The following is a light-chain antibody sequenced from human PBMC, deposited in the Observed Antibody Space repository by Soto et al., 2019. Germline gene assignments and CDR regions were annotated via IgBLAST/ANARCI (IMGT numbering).Light chain of an antibody. Sequence: EIVMTQSPATLSVSPGERVTLSCRASQSVSSRLAWYHQKPGQSPRLLIYGASTRATGIPARFSGSGSGTEFTLTISRLEPEDVALYYCQQYDRPPITFGQGTRLEIK. CDR1: QSVSSR. J-gene: IGKJ5*01. CDR2: GAS. V-gene: IGKV3-15*01. CDR3: QQYDRPPIT.